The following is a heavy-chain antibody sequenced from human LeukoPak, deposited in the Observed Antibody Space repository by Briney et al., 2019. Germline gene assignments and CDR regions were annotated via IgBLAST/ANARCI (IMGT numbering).Heavy chain of an antibody. Sequence: HRASVKVSCKASGYTFTGHYIHWVRQAPGQGLGWMGWVNPNSGGTNYAQKFQGRVTMARDTSITTAYMDLSSLRSDDTAVYYCARDNYGIGDYWGQGTLVTVSS. CDR2: VNPNSGGT. D-gene: IGHD4-11*01. J-gene: IGHJ4*02. V-gene: IGHV1-2*02. CDR3: ARDNYGIGDY. CDR1: GYTFTGHY.